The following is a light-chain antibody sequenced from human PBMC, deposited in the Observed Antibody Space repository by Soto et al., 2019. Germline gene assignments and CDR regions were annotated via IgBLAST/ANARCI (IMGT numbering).Light chain of an antibody. J-gene: IGKJ2*01. CDR3: QQSYNTPRYT. CDR2: AAS. CDR1: QPISTS. V-gene: IGKV1-39*01. Sequence: DIQMTQSPSSLSASIGDRVTITCRASQPISTSLNWFQQKSGQVPKLLIYAASRLPSGVASRFSGSGSGTDFTLTISGLQPEDFATYFCQQSYNTPRYTFGQGTKLEMK.